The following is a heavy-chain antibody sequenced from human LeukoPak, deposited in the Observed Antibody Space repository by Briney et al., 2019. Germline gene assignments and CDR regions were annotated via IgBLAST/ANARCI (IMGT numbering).Heavy chain of an antibody. D-gene: IGHD1-14*01. CDR2: IYTSGST. V-gene: IGHV4-4*07. Sequence: SQTLSLTCAVSGGSISSYYWSWIQQPAGKGLEWIGRIYTSGSTNYNPSLKSRVTMSVDTSKNQFSLKLSSVTAADTAVYYCAREGGNEANRPHDPWGQGTLVTVSS. CDR1: GGSISSYY. J-gene: IGHJ5*02. CDR3: AREGGNEANRPHDP.